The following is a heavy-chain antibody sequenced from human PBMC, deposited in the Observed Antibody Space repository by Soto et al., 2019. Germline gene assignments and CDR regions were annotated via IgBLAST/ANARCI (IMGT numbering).Heavy chain of an antibody. CDR1: GFSVSSNY. CDR2: HYSGGST. J-gene: IGHJ5*02. D-gene: IGHD1-26*01. V-gene: IGHV3-53*01. Sequence: GGSLRLSCAISGFSVSSNYLSWVRQAPGKRLEWVSVHYSGGSTYYADSVQGRFNISRDKSNNTLYLQMRRVRAEDTAVYFCARHRHPRGTVGATSPLDPWGQGTQVTVSS. CDR3: ARHRHPRGTVGATSPLDP.